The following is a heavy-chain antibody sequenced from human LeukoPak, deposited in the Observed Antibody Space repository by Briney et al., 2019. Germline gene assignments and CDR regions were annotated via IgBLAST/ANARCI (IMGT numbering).Heavy chain of an antibody. CDR1: GASISSGDHY. CDR3: ARYSGYESYNWFGP. V-gene: IGHV4-39*07. Sequence: SETLSLTCTVSGASISSGDHYWAWIRQPPGRGLEYIGNIYNTGSGSNNPSLHSRITISADTSKNQFSLKLSSVTAADTAVYYCARYSGYESYNWFGPWGQGTLVTVSS. D-gene: IGHD5-12*01. J-gene: IGHJ5*02. CDR2: IYNTGSG.